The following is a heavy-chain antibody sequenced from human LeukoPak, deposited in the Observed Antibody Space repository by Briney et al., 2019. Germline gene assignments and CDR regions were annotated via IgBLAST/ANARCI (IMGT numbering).Heavy chain of an antibody. CDR2: ITVTGTNT. D-gene: IGHD1-26*01. V-gene: IGHV3-23*01. CDR1: GFTLSSYA. J-gene: IGHJ3*02. Sequence: PGGSLRLSCAASGFTLSSYAMSWVRRAPRKGLEWVSGITVTGTNTYDADSVKGRLTISRDNSKNAVYLQMNSLRAEDTAVYYCARSIVGLNSAYDIWGQGTMVTVSS. CDR3: ARSIVGLNSAYDI.